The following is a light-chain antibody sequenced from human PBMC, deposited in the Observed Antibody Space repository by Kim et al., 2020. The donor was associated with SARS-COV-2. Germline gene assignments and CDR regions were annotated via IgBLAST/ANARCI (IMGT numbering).Light chain of an antibody. V-gene: IGKV3-11*01. J-gene: IGKJ4*01. CDR1: QSINNF. CDR3: QQRSNWPPT. CDR2: DAS. Sequence: LSPGERATPSCRASQSINNFLAWYQHRPGQAPRLLIYDASSRAADIPARFSGSGSGTDFTLTISSLEPEDFAVYYCQQRSNWPPTFGGGTKVDIK.